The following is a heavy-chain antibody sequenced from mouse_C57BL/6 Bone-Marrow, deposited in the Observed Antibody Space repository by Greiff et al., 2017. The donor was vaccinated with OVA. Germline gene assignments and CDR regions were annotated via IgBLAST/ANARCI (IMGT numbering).Heavy chain of an antibody. Sequence: EVMLVESEGGLVQPGSSMKLSCTASGFTFSDYYMAWVRQVPEKGLEWVANINYDGSSTYYLDSLKSRFIISRDNAKNILYLQMSSLQSEDTATYYCAGSSGSPGYFAYWGQGTTLTVSS. CDR1: GFTFSDYY. CDR2: INYDGSST. J-gene: IGHJ2*01. CDR3: AGSSGSPGYFAY. D-gene: IGHD3-2*02. V-gene: IGHV5-16*01.